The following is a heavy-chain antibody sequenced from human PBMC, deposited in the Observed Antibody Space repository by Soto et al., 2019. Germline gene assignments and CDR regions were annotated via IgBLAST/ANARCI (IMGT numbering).Heavy chain of an antibody. CDR2: IYYSGTA. CDR1: GGSISSSTYY. Sequence: ETLSLTCSVSGGSISSSTYYWGWVRQPPGKGLEWIGSIYYSGTAHYTPSLKSRLTISVDTSKNQFSLNLSAGTAADTAVYYCARRATTVTYDAFDFWGQGTMVTVS. D-gene: IGHD4-17*01. V-gene: IGHV4-39*01. CDR3: ARRATTVTYDAFDF. J-gene: IGHJ3*01.